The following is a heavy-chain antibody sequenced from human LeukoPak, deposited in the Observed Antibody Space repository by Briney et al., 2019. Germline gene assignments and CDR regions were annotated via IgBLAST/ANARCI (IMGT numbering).Heavy chain of an antibody. J-gene: IGHJ4*02. CDR1: GYRFTNYW. V-gene: IGHV5-10-1*01. CDR2: IDPSDSYT. D-gene: IGHD3-16*01. Sequence: RGESLKISCKCSGYRFTNYWISWVRQMPGKGVEWMERIDPSDSYTDYSPSFQGHVTFSADKSITPAYLQWSSLRASDTAMYYCATLILRAAPYYLDYWGQGTLVTVSS. CDR3: ATLILRAAPYYLDY.